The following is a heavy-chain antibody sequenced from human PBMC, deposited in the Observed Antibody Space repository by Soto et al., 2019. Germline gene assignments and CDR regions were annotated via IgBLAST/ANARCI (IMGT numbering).Heavy chain of an antibody. CDR3: ARVGPRYCSGGCCYSALGSDAFYF. V-gene: IGHV1-2*04. D-gene: IGHD2-15*01. Sequence: ASVKVSCKASGYTFTGYYMHWVRQAPGRGLEWMGWINPNSGGTNYAQKFQGWVTMTRDTSISTAYMELSRLRSDDTAVYYCARVGPRYCSGGCCYSALGSDAFYFWGQGTMVTVSS. J-gene: IGHJ3*01. CDR2: INPNSGGT. CDR1: GYTFTGYY.